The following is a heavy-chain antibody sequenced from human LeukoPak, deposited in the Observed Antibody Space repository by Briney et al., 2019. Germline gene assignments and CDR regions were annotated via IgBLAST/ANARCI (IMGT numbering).Heavy chain of an antibody. Sequence: PGGSLRLSCAASGFTFSSYAMNWVRQAPGKGLQWVSSISDSGDSTYYADSVKGRFTISRDNVKNLLYLQMNSLRAEDTAVYYCARVQRGIAVALDYWGQGTLATVSS. CDR2: ISDSGDST. D-gene: IGHD6-19*01. V-gene: IGHV3-23*01. J-gene: IGHJ4*02. CDR1: GFTFSSYA. CDR3: ARVQRGIAVALDY.